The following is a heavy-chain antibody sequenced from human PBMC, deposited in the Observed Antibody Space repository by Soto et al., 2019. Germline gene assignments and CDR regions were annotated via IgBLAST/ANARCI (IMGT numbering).Heavy chain of an antibody. D-gene: IGHD1-1*01. Sequence: QVQLVQSGAEVKKPGASVKVSCKASGYTFTGYYMHWVRQAPGQGLEWMGWINPNSGGTNYAQKFQGWFTMTRDTSISTAYMELSRLRSDDTAVYYCARTYNWNDLSSFAFDIWGQGTMVTVSS. CDR1: GYTFTGYY. CDR2: INPNSGGT. CDR3: ARTYNWNDLSSFAFDI. V-gene: IGHV1-2*04. J-gene: IGHJ3*02.